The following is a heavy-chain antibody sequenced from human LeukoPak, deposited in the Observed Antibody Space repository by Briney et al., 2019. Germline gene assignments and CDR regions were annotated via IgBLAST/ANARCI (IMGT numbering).Heavy chain of an antibody. J-gene: IGHJ3*02. CDR1: GYTFTSYY. D-gene: IGHD3-10*01. CDR3: ARDPVREFGELLYDAFDI. Sequence: ASVKDSCKASGYTFTSYYMHWVRQAPGRGLEWMGIINPSGGSTSYAQKFQGRVTITRDTSTSTVYMELSSLRSEDTAVYYCARDPVREFGELLYDAFDIWGQGTMVTVSS. CDR2: INPSGGST. V-gene: IGHV1-46*03.